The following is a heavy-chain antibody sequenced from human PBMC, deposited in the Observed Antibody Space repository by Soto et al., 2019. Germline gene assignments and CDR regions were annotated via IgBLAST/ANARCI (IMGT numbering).Heavy chain of an antibody. CDR1: VGSISSSSYY. J-gene: IGHJ5*02. D-gene: IGHD6-13*01. Sequence: QLQLQESGPGLVKPSETLSLTCTVSVGSISSSSYYWGWIRQPPGKGLEWIGSIYYSGSTYYNPSLKSRLTISVNTSKNQFSLKLSSVTAADTAVYYCARHQSHSSSYVDPWGQGTLVTVSS. CDR3: ARHQSHSSSYVDP. V-gene: IGHV4-39*01. CDR2: IYYSGST.